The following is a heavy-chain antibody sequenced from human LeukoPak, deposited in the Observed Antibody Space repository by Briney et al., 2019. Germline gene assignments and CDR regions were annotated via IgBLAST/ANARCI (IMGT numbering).Heavy chain of an antibody. D-gene: IGHD3-16*01. CDR3: ARDSDDYEGFDY. Sequence: PGGSLRLSCAXXGXXXXXXXXXXXXXAXXXXLXXVXXXSSXSXYIYXADSVKGXFXISRDNAKNSLYLQMNSLRAEDXAVYYCARDSDDYEGFDYWGQGTLVTVSS. J-gene: IGHJ4*02. V-gene: IGHV3-21*01. CDR2: XSSXSXYI. CDR1: GXXXXXXX.